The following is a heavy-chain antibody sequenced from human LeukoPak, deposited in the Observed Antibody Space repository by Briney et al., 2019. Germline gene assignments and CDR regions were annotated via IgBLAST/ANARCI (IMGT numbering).Heavy chain of an antibody. D-gene: IGHD2-2*01. CDR2: IYPDDSDT. V-gene: IGHV5-51*01. CDR3: ATNSPNSTSLDF. J-gene: IGHJ3*01. Sequence: GESPKISCKGSGYSFTSFWIGWVRQMPGKGLEWMGIIYPDDSDTRYSPSFQGQVTISVDKSISTAYLQWSSLKASDTAMYYCATNSPNSTSLDFWGQGTMVIVSS. CDR1: GYSFTSFW.